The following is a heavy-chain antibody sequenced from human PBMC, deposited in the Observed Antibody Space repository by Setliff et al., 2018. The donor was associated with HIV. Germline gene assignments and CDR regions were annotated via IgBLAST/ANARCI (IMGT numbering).Heavy chain of an antibody. V-gene: IGHV3-74*03. Sequence: PGGSLRLSCATSGFTFNNYWMHWVRKSPRMGLVWVSRVSNNGRTAVYADSVKGRFTMSRDNVRKTVDLQMNNLTVEDTGLYYCARGRAAGQGFDPWGRGTLVTVSS. CDR1: GFTFNNYW. CDR2: VSNNGRTA. J-gene: IGHJ5*02. CDR3: ARGRAAGQGFDP. D-gene: IGHD6-13*01.